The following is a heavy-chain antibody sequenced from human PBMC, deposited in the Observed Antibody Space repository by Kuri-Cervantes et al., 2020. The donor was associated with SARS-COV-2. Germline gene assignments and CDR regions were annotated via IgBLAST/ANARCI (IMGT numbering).Heavy chain of an antibody. CDR1: GYSISSGYY. Sequence: ESLKISCAVSGYSISSGYYWSWIRQPPGKGLEWIGYIYYSGSTNYNPSLKSRVTISVDTSKNQFSLKLSSVTAADTAVYYCARTRFLEWSYIQHWGQGTLVTVSS. CDR2: IYYSGST. D-gene: IGHD3-3*01. V-gene: IGHV4-61*01. CDR3: ARTRFLEWSYIQH. J-gene: IGHJ1*01.